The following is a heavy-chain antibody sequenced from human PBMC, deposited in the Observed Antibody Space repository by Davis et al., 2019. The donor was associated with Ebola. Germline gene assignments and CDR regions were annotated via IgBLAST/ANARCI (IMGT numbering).Heavy chain of an antibody. CDR1: GGSFSGYY. Sequence: PSETLSLTCAVYGGSFSGYYWSWIRQPPGKGLEWIGSIYHGGSTYYNPSLKSRVTISADTSKNQFSLKLISVTAADTAVYYCARPRSGNYYYDGMDVWGQGTTVTVSS. CDR3: ARPRSGNYYYDGMDV. V-gene: IGHV4-34*01. CDR2: IYHGGST. J-gene: IGHJ6*02. D-gene: IGHD1-26*01.